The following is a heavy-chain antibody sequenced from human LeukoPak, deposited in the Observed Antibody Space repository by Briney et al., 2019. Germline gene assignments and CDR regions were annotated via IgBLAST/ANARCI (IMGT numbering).Heavy chain of an antibody. CDR1: GFTFSSYA. D-gene: IGHD6-13*01. Sequence: PGRSLRLSCAASGFTFSSYAMHWVRQAPGKGLEWVAVISYDGSNKYYADSVKGRFTISRDNSKNTLYLQMNSLRAEDTAVYYCARDRARGSSWYEEGNWFDPWGQGTLVTVSS. V-gene: IGHV3-30-3*01. CDR3: ARDRARGSSWYEEGNWFDP. CDR2: ISYDGSNK. J-gene: IGHJ5*01.